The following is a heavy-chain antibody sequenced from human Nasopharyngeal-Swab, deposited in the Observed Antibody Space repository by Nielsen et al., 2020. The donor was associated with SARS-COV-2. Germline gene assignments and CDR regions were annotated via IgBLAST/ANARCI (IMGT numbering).Heavy chain of an antibody. CDR3: ARWDASGDYYYYDMDV. CDR1: GFTFHSYA. J-gene: IGHJ6*02. V-gene: IGHV3-23*01. CDR2: ISGSGGST. Sequence: GESLKISCTASGFTFHSYAMSWVRQAPGKGLAWVSAISGSGGSTYYGDSVKGRFTISRDNSKSIVYLQMNSLRDGDTATYYCARWDASGDYYYYDMDVWGQGTTVTV. D-gene: IGHD3-10*01.